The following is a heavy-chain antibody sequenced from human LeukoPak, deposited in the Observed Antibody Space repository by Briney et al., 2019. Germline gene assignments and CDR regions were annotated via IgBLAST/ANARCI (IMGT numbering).Heavy chain of an antibody. CDR3: AKGGAAMIYAPHSDVMTTTLDGFDV. CDR1: GFDFTAFA. D-gene: IGHD5-24*01. CDR2: VSGSGGRS. Sequence: PGGSQRLSCVASGFDFTAFAMSWLRQAPGKGLEWVSTVSGSGGRSFYAAAVKGRFTISRDNSKKTVYLHMGSLRPEDTALYYCAKGGAAMIYAPHSDVMTTTLDGFDVWGQGTMVTVSS. V-gene: IGHV3-23*01. J-gene: IGHJ3*01.